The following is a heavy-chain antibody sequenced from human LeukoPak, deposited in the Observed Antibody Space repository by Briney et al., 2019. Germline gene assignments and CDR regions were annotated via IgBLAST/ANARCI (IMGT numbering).Heavy chain of an antibody. CDR2: VSSDGSST. J-gene: IGHJ4*02. D-gene: IGHD6-13*01. Sequence: GGSLRLSGAASGFTFSSYWMHWVRQAPGKGLVWVSRVSSDGSSTTYADSVKGRFTISRDNAKNTLYLQMNSLRAEDTAVYYCARAGIAAPTSYWGQGTLVTVSS. V-gene: IGHV3-74*01. CDR3: ARAGIAAPTSY. CDR1: GFTFSSYW.